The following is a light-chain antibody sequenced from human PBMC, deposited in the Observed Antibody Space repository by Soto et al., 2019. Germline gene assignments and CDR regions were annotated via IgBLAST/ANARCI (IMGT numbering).Light chain of an antibody. CDR2: GAS. V-gene: IGKV1-12*01. Sequence: DIQMTQSPSSVSASVVDRLTITCRASRDIGNSLAWYQQTPRKAPKLLLRGASSLHRGPPSRFSGGGAWTEFTLTISSLHPEDFATYSSQQTSAFPRTFRQGTKVDTK. J-gene: IGKJ1*01. CDR1: RDIGNS. CDR3: QQTSAFPRT.